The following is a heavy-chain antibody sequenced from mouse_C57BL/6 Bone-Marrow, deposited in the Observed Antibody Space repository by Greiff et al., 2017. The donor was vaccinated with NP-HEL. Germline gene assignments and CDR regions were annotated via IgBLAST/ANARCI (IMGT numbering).Heavy chain of an antibody. Sequence: EVHLVESGEGLVKPGGSLKLSCAASGFTFSSYAMSWVRQTPEKRLEWVAYISSGGDYIYYADTVKGRFTISRDNARNTLYLQMSSLKSEDTAMYYCTRLRRTANWYFDVWGTGTTVTVSS. CDR2: ISSGGDYI. CDR3: TRLRRTANWYFDV. V-gene: IGHV5-9-1*02. CDR1: GFTFSSYA. J-gene: IGHJ1*03. D-gene: IGHD2-12*01.